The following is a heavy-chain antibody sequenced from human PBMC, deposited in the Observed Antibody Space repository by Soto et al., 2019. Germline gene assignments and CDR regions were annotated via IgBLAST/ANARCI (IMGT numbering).Heavy chain of an antibody. CDR3: SRDFWRRHYYYGMDV. V-gene: IGHV3-30*03. CDR2: ISYDGSNK. D-gene: IGHD3-3*01. Sequence: VAVISYDGSNKYYADSVKGRFTISRDNSKNTLYLQMNSLRAEDTAVYYCSRDFWRRHYYYGMDVWGQGTTVTVSS. J-gene: IGHJ6*02.